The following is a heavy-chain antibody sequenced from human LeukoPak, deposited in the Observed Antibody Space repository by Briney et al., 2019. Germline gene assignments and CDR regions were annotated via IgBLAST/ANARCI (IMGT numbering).Heavy chain of an antibody. D-gene: IGHD3-22*01. V-gene: IGHV4-61*02. CDR1: GASVGSGRHY. CDR2: IYTSGTT. CDR3: ARLSGYYDSSPEV. Sequence: SETLSLTCTVSGASVGSGRHYWTWIRQPAGKGLEWIGRIYTSGTTKYDPSLESRVAISMDTSKNQFSLKLTSVTAADTAVYYCARLSGYYDSSPEVWGQGTLVAVSS. J-gene: IGHJ4*02.